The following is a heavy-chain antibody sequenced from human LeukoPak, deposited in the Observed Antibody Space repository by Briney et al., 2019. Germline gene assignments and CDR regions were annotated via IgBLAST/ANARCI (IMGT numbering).Heavy chain of an antibody. D-gene: IGHD3-10*01. J-gene: IGHJ4*02. V-gene: IGHV3-23*01. CDR2: ISSRGGST. CDR1: VFTFNNYA. Sequence: GGSLRLSCAASVFTFNNYAMSWVRPAPGKGLEWVSPISSRGGSTFYADSVKGRFTISRDNSKNTLYMQMNSLRAEDTAVYYCAKDHYGSGSYYDPIDYFDYWGQGTLGTVSS. CDR3: AKDHYGSGSYYDPIDYFDY.